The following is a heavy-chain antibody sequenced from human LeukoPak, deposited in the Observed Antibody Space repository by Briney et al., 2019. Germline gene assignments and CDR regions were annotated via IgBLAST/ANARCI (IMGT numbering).Heavy chain of an antibody. CDR2: IYYSGST. V-gene: IGHV4-39*01. Sequence: RSSETLSLACSASGVSITGDNYYWGWIRQPPGKGLEWIGSIYYSGSTNYNPLFRSPVTISVDTSKNQFSLKLNSISVADTAVYYCARAEGYDSSGYYPGGSHWYFDLWGRGTLVTVSS. D-gene: IGHD3-22*01. CDR3: ARAEGYDSSGYYPGGSHWYFDL. J-gene: IGHJ2*01. CDR1: GVSITGDNYY.